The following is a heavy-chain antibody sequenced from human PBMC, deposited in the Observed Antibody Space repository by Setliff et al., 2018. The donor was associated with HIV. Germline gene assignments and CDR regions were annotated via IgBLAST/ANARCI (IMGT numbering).Heavy chain of an antibody. CDR2: IYHSGST. V-gene: IGHV4-4*02. J-gene: IGHJ5*02. CDR3: ARNHYYGSGKNRWFDP. Sequence: PSETLSLTCTVSGGSISSNWWSWVRQSPGKGLEWIGEIYHSGSTHYNPSLQSRVTISVDKSKSQFSLKLNSVTAADTAVYYCARNHYYGSGKNRWFDPWGQGMLVTVS. D-gene: IGHD3-10*01. CDR1: GGSISSNW.